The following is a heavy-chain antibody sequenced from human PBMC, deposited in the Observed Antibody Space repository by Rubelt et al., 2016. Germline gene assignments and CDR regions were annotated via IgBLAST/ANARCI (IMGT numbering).Heavy chain of an antibody. CDR3: ATTIAIRPYYFDY. V-gene: IGHV1-69*04. CDR1: GGTFSSYA. Sequence: QVQLVQSGAEVKKPESSVKVSCKASGGTFSSYAISWVRQAPGQGLEWMGRIIPILGIANYAQKFQGRVTITADESTSTAYMELSSLRSEDTAVYYCATTIAIRPYYFDYWGQGTLVTVSS. D-gene: IGHD6-6*01. CDR2: IIPILGIA. J-gene: IGHJ4*02.